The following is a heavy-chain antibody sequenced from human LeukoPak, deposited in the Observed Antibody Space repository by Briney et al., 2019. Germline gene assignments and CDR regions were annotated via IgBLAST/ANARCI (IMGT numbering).Heavy chain of an antibody. Sequence: ASVQVSCKASGYTFTGYYMHWVRQAPGQGLEWMGWINPNSGGTNYAQKFQGWVTMTRDTSISTAYMELSRLRSDDTAVYYCARDVDIGYGMDVWGQGTTVTVSS. J-gene: IGHJ6*02. V-gene: IGHV1-2*04. CDR1: GYTFTGYY. D-gene: IGHD5-12*01. CDR3: ARDVDIGYGMDV. CDR2: INPNSGGT.